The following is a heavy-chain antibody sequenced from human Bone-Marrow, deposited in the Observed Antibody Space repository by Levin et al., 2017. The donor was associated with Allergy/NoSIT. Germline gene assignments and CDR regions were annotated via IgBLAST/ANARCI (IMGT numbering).Heavy chain of an antibody. V-gene: IGHV3-30*18. Sequence: QTGGSLRLSCAASGFIFGSYGMHWVRQAPGKGLEWVAVISYDGSNQYYADSVKGRFTISRDNSNNTLYLQMHSLRVEDTAVYYCAQDLPYSSGWTDAFEIWGQGTMVTVSS. CDR3: AQDLPYSSGWTDAFEI. J-gene: IGHJ3*02. CDR2: ISYDGSNQ. CDR1: GFIFGSYG. D-gene: IGHD6-19*01.